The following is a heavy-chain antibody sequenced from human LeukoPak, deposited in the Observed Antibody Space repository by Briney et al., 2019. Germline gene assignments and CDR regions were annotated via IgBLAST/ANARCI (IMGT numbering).Heavy chain of an antibody. CDR3: ARVGSRDNFHFDY. J-gene: IGHJ4*02. V-gene: IGHV4-31*03. D-gene: IGHD2-15*01. Sequence: PSETLSLTCTVSGTSITSGTYYWSWIRQHPGKGLEWIGYIYYTGTTDYNPSLKSRVTIPRDTSKNQFSLSLSSVTAEDTAVFYCARVGSRDNFHFDYWGQGSLVTVSS. CDR2: IYYTGTT. CDR1: GTSITSGTYY.